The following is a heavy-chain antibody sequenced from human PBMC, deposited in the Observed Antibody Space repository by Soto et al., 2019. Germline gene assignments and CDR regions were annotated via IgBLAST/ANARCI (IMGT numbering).Heavy chain of an antibody. J-gene: IGHJ5*02. CDR3: ARLYCSSTSCYDHNWFDP. Sequence: SVKVSCKASGGTFSSYTISWVRQAPGQGLEWMGRIIPILGIANYAQKFQGRVTITADKSTSTAYMELSSLRSEDTAVYYCARLYCSSTSCYDHNWFDPWGQGTLVTVSS. D-gene: IGHD2-2*01. CDR1: GGTFSSYT. CDR2: IIPILGIA. V-gene: IGHV1-69*02.